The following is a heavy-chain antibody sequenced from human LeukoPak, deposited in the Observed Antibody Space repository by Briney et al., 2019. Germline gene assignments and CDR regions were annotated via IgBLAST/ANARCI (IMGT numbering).Heavy chain of an antibody. CDR3: AKVDYWSPENYFGS. J-gene: IGHJ4*02. CDR2: ITDDEDT. D-gene: IGHD1-1*01. Sequence: GGSLRLSCVASGFPFRSYAMTWVRQTPGKGLESVSVITDDEDTYYADSVKGRFTISRDNSQNTVFLQMNSLRVEDTAVYYCAKVDYWSPENYFGSWGQGTLVTVSP. CDR1: GFPFRSYA. V-gene: IGHV3-23*01.